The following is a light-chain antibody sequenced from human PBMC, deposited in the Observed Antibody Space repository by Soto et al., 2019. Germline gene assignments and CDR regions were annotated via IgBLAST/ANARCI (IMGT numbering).Light chain of an antibody. V-gene: IGKV3-20*01. Sequence: EIVLTQSPGTLSLSPRERATLSCRASQSVGSNYLAWYQQTPDQAPRLLIHGASTRATGIPDRFSGSGSGTDFTLTLSRLESEDSAVYYCHQYASSPRTFGQGTLLEIK. CDR1: QSVGSNY. CDR3: HQYASSPRT. CDR2: GAS. J-gene: IGKJ5*01.